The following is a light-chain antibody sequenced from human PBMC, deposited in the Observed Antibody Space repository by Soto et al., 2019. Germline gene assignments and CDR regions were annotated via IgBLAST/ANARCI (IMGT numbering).Light chain of an antibody. V-gene: IGKV1-39*01. CDR1: QSTSTY. Sequence: DIQMTQSPSSLSASVGDRVTITCRASQSTSTYLSWYQQKPGQAPKLLIYAASRLERGVPSRFSGSGSVTDFALTVSSLQPEDFATYYCQQSYDTPFTFGPGTKVETK. J-gene: IGKJ3*01. CDR2: AAS. CDR3: QQSYDTPFT.